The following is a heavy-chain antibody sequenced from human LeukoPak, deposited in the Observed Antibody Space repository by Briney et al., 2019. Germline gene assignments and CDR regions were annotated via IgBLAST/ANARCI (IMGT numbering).Heavy chain of an antibody. Sequence: PGRSLRLSCSVSGFIFSSYGMHWVRQAPGKRLEWVAAIWYDGSNKYYADSVKGRFTISRDNSKNTLYLQMNSLRAEDTAVYYCARDYYDSSGLFYFDYWGQGTLVTVSS. CDR1: GFIFSSYG. CDR2: IWYDGSNK. V-gene: IGHV3-33*01. J-gene: IGHJ4*02. D-gene: IGHD3-22*01. CDR3: ARDYYDSSGLFYFDY.